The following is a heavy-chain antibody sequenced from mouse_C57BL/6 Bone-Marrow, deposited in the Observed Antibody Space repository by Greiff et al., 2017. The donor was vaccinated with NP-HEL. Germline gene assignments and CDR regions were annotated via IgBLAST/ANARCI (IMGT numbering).Heavy chain of an antibody. CDR3: AREGGNYAMDY. CDR2: IDPSDSYT. D-gene: IGHD1-1*02. CDR1: GYTFTSYW. V-gene: IGHV1-69*01. J-gene: IGHJ4*01. Sequence: VQLQQSGAELVMPGASVKLSCKASGYTFTSYWMHWVKQRPGQGLEWIGEIDPSDSYTNYNQKFKGKSTLTVDKSSSTAYMQLSSLTSEDSAVYYCAREGGNYAMDYWGQGTSVTVSS.